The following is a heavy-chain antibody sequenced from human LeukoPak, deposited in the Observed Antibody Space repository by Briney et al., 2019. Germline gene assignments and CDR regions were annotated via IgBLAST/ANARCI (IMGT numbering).Heavy chain of an antibody. D-gene: IGHD3-10*01. J-gene: IGHJ4*02. CDR1: GFTFSSYW. V-gene: IGHV3-74*01. Sequence: GGSLRLSCAASGFTFSSYWMHWVRQAPGKGLVGVSRINSDGSSTSYADSVKGRFTISRDNAKNTLYLQMNSLRAEDTAVYYCARGILWFGELLDYWGQGTLVTVSS. CDR2: INSDGSST. CDR3: ARGILWFGELLDY.